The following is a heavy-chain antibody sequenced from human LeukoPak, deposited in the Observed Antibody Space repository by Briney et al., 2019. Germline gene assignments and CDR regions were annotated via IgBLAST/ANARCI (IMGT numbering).Heavy chain of an antibody. CDR1: GGFISSYY. CDR2: IYYSGST. CDR3: AIPREGLRNLRAFDY. D-gene: IGHD5-12*01. J-gene: IGHJ4*02. Sequence: SETLSLTWTVSGGFISSYYWSWIRQPPGKGLGWGGYIYYSGSTNYNPSLKGRVAISVDTSKNQFSLKLSSVTAADTAVYYCAIPREGLRNLRAFDYWGQGTLVTVSS. V-gene: IGHV4-59*01.